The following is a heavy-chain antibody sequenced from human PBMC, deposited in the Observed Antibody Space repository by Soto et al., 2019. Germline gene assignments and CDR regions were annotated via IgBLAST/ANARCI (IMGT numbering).Heavy chain of an antibody. J-gene: IGHJ5*02. CDR2: MNPNSGHT. Sequence: QVQLVQSGAEVKKPGASVKVSCKASAYTFTSHDINWMRQATGQGLEWMGWMNPNSGHTNYAQKFQGSVTMTRDTSISTAYMELTNLRSEDTAIYYCASDMSTTWGQGTLVTVSS. V-gene: IGHV1-8*01. CDR1: AYTFTSHD. CDR3: ASDMSTT. D-gene: IGHD2-2*01.